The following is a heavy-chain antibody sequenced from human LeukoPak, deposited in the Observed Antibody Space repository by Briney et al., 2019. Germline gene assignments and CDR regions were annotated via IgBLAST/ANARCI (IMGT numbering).Heavy chain of an antibody. CDR2: ISAEGDIQ. V-gene: IGHV3-30-3*01. J-gene: IGHJ4*02. CDR1: GFRFSSYD. CDR3: TRDMIRGVPDYIDY. D-gene: IGHD3-10*01. Sequence: GRSQRLSCAATGFRFSSYDMHWVRQAPGKGLEWVAAISAEGDIQIYLDSVMGRFTISRDNSKSTLYLQMDSLRIEDTGFYYCTRDMIRGVPDYIDYWGQGTLVTVSS.